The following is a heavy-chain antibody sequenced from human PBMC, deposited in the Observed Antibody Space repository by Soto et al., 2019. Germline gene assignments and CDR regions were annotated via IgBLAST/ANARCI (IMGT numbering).Heavy chain of an antibody. CDR1: GYTFPSYG. Sequence: ASVKVSCKASGYTFPSYGISWVRQAHRQGLEWMGMIHPSGGGSTYAQKFLGRVTMTMDSSTSTVFMELTSLRSADTAVYYCARGGHIAVVTDSFDSWGQGTLVTVSS. V-gene: IGHV1-46*03. J-gene: IGHJ4*02. CDR3: ARGGHIAVVTDSFDS. D-gene: IGHD2-21*02. CDR2: IHPSGGGS.